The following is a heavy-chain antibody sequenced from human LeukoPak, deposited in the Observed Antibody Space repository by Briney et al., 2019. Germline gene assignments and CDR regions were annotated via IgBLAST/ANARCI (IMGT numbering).Heavy chain of an antibody. CDR3: VRDRASRDGYNYAAGY. D-gene: IGHD5-24*01. V-gene: IGHV1-69*13. CDR1: GGTFSSYA. Sequence: VASVKVSCKASGGTFSSYAISWVRQAPGQGREWMGGLIPIFGTANYAQKFQGRVTITADESTSTAYMELSSLRSEDTAVYYCVRDRASRDGYNYAAGYWGQGTLVTVSS. CDR2: LIPIFGTA. J-gene: IGHJ4*02.